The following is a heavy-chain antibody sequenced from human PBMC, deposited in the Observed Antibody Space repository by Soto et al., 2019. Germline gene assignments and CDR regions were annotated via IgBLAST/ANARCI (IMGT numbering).Heavy chain of an antibody. Sequence: GGAPKISCAASGFTFSSYCMHWVRPAPGKGLEWVAVISYDGSNKYYADSVKGRFTISRDNSKNTLYLQMNSLRAEDTAVYYCARDFRELRWYFDYWGQGTLVTVSS. CDR1: GFTFSSYC. D-gene: IGHD1-26*01. V-gene: IGHV3-30*03. CDR3: ARDFRELRWYFDY. J-gene: IGHJ4*02. CDR2: ISYDGSNK.